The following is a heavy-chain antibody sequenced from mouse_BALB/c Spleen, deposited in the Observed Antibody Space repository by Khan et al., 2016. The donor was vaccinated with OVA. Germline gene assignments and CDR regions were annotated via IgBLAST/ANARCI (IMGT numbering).Heavy chain of an antibody. CDR2: INPKNGGT. V-gene: IGHV1-18*01. CDR3: ARDAGSY. J-gene: IGHJ4*01. CDR1: GYTFPEYT. Sequence: EVQLQQSGPELVKPGASVKISCKTSGYTFPEYTVHWVKQSLGKSLDWIGVINPKNGGTAYNQKFKGKATLTVDKSSSTAYMEFRSLTSDDSTVFYGARDAGSYWGQGTSVTVAS.